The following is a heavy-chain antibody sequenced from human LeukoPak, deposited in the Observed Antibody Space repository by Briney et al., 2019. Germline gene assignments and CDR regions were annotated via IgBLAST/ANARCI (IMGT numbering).Heavy chain of an antibody. CDR2: IRSKANSYAT. CDR3: TRLKDYDSSGPSDY. CDR1: GFTFSSYS. Sequence: GGSLRLSCAASGFTFSSYSMNWVRQASGKGLEWVGRIRSKANSYATAYAASVKGRFTISRDDSKNTAYLQMNSLKTEDTAVYYCTRLKDYDSSGPSDYWGQGTLVTVSS. J-gene: IGHJ4*02. V-gene: IGHV3-73*01. D-gene: IGHD3-22*01.